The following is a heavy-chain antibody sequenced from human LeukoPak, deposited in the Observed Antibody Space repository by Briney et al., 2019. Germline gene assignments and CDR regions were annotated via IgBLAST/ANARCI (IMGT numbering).Heavy chain of an antibody. Sequence: ASVKVSCKASGYTFTSYGISWVRQAPGQGLEWMGWISAYNGNTNYAQKLQGRVTMTTDTSTSTAYMELRSLRSDDTAVYYCARGPKPWSTDSWFDPWGQGTLVTVSS. CDR1: GYTFTSYG. J-gene: IGHJ5*02. V-gene: IGHV1-18*01. D-gene: IGHD1-14*01. CDR2: ISAYNGNT. CDR3: ARGPKPWSTDSWFDP.